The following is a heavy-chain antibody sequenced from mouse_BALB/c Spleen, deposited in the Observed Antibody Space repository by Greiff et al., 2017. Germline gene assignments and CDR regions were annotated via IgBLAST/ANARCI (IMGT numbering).Heavy chain of an antibody. CDR2: ISYSGST. Sequence: EVKLEESGPGLVKPSQSLSLTCTVTGYSITSDYAWNWIRQFPGNKLEWMGYISYSGSTSYNPSLKSRISITRDTSKNQFFLQLNSVTTEDTATYYCVYYYGSRAWFAYWGQGTLVTVSA. CDR3: VYYYGSRAWFAY. V-gene: IGHV3-2*02. J-gene: IGHJ3*01. CDR1: GYSITSDYA. D-gene: IGHD1-1*01.